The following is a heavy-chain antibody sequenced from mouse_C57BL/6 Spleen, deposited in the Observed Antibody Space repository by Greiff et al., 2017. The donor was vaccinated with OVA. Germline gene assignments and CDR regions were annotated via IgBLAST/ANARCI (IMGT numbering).Heavy chain of an antibody. Sequence: QVQLQQSGAELARPGASVKLSCQASGYTFTSYGISWLNQRTGQGLEWIGAIYPRSGNTSYNEKFKGKATLTADKSSSTAYMELRSLTSEDSAVDFCARSITTVVALDDGGQGTTLTVSS. D-gene: IGHD1-1*01. CDR1: GYTFTSYG. CDR3: ARSITTVVALDD. CDR2: IYPRSGNT. J-gene: IGHJ2*01. V-gene: IGHV1-81*01.